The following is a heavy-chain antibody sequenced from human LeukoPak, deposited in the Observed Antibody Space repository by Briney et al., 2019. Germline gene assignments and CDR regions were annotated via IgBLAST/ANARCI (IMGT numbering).Heavy chain of an antibody. V-gene: IGHV3-48*01. J-gene: IGHJ4*02. D-gene: IGHD3-22*01. Sequence: GGSLRLSCTASGFPFIEYSMNWVRQAPGKGLEWISYIGIDSGNTKYADSVRGRFTISADKAKNSLYLQMNSLRVEDTAVYYCARTPLYSSGEYYFDYWGQGTLVTVSS. CDR1: GFPFIEYS. CDR3: ARTPLYSSGEYYFDY. CDR2: IGIDSGNT.